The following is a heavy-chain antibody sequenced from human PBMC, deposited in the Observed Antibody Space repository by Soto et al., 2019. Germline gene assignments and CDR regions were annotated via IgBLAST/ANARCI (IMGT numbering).Heavy chain of an antibody. V-gene: IGHV4-59*01. D-gene: IGHD2-8*01. CDR1: GGSISSYY. CDR2: IYYSGST. J-gene: IGHJ4*02. Sequence: QVQLQESGPGLVKPSETLSLTCTVSGGSISSYYWSWIRQPPGKGLEWIGYIYYSGSTNYNPSLKSRVTISVDTSKNQFSLKLSSVTAADTAVYYCAREWGYCTNGVCHTGGLDYWGQGTLVTVSS. CDR3: AREWGYCTNGVCHTGGLDY.